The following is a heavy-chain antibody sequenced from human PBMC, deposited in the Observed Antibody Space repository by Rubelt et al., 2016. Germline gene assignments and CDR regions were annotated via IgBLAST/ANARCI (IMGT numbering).Heavy chain of an antibody. D-gene: IGHD2-2*01. V-gene: IGHV4-39*07. Sequence: QLQLQESGPGLVKPSETLSPTCTVSGGSISSSSYYWGWIRQPPGKGLEWIGEINHSGSTNYNPSLKSRVTISVDTSKNQFSLKLSSVTAADTAVYYCARVVREIVVVPAGWFDPWGQGTLVTVSS. CDR3: ARVVREIVVVPAGWFDP. J-gene: IGHJ5*02. CDR1: GGSISSSSYY. CDR2: INHSGST.